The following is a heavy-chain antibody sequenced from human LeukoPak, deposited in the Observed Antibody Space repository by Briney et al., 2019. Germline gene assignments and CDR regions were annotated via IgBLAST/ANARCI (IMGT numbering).Heavy chain of an antibody. CDR1: GFSFSDYY. J-gene: IGHJ4*02. V-gene: IGHV3-11*04. D-gene: IGHD6-13*01. CDR2: ISQSGTAI. Sequence: GGSLRLSCAASGFSFSDYYMAWIRQAPGKGLEWVSYISQSGTAIYPPDSVKGRFTISRDNTRKSLFLQMNSLRAEDTAVYYCAREGAAAVFDYWGQGTLVTVSS. CDR3: AREGAAAVFDY.